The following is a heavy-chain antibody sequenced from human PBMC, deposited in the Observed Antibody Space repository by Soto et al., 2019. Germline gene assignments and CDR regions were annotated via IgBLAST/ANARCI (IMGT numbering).Heavy chain of an antibody. CDR2: IKEDGSEK. D-gene: IGHD2-2*01. CDR3: ARDGQQVEYYHYGMDV. Sequence: GVLRLSCAASGFSFSNYWMSWVRQAPGKGLEWVANIKEDGSEKYYVDSVKGRFIISRDNAKNSQYLRMNSLRAEDTAVYYCARDGQQVEYYHYGMDVWGQGTTVTVSS. V-gene: IGHV3-7*01. CDR1: GFSFSNYW. J-gene: IGHJ6*02.